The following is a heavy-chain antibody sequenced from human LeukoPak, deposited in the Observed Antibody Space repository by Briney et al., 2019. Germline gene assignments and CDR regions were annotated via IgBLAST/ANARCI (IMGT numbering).Heavy chain of an antibody. CDR2: IYDSGST. CDR3: AREYSAFDY. D-gene: IGHD5-12*01. V-gene: IGHV4-61*08. CDR1: GDPITSHSDY. J-gene: IGHJ4*02. Sequence: PSETLSLTCTVSGDPITSHSDYKWTWIRQPPGKGLEWIGYIYDSGSTNYNPSLESRVTISVDTSKNQFSLKLTSVTAADTAVYYCAREYSAFDYWGQGTLVTVSS.